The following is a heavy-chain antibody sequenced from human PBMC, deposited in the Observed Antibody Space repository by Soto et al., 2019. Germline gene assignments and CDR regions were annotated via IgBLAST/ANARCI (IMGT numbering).Heavy chain of an antibody. CDR1: GFTFSSYA. V-gene: IGHV3-23*01. D-gene: IGHD6-19*01. CDR3: AKAGIHSSINAWFDP. J-gene: IGHJ5*02. CDR2: ISGSGGST. Sequence: GGSLRLSCAASGFTFSSYAMSWVRQAPGKGLEWVSAISGSGGSTYYADSVKGRFTISRDNSKNTLYLQMNSLRAEDTALYYCAKAGIHSSINAWFDPWGQGTLVTVSS.